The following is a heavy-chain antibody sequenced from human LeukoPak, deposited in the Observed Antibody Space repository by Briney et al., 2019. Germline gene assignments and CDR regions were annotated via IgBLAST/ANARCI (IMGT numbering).Heavy chain of an antibody. CDR3: ARGGTYYDILTGYPKGDLDY. Sequence: GGTLCLTCAASGVTFSSYGRPWVRQPPGKGLEWVAVIWNDGSNKYYAYPEKGRFTISSDNYKNSLYLQMNSPTAETTAVYYCARGGTYYDILTGYPKGDLDYWGQGTLVTVSS. V-gene: IGHV3-33*01. CDR2: IWNDGSNK. J-gene: IGHJ4*02. CDR1: GVTFSSYG. D-gene: IGHD3-9*01.